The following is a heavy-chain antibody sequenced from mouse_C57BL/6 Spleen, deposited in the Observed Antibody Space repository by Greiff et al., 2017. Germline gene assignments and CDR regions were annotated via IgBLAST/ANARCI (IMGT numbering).Heavy chain of an antibody. CDR3: ARDRDYDYDPFAY. V-gene: IGHV5-4*01. Sequence: EVKLVESGGGLVKPGGSLKLSCAASGFTFSSYAMSWVRQTPEKRLEWVATISDGGSYTYYPDNVKGRFTISRDNAKNNLYLQMSHLKSEDTAMYYCARDRDYDYDPFAYWGQGTLVTVSA. D-gene: IGHD2-4*01. CDR2: ISDGGSYT. J-gene: IGHJ3*01. CDR1: GFTFSSYA.